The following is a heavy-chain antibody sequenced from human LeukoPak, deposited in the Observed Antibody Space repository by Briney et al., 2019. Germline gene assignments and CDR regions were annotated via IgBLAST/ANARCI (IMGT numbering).Heavy chain of an antibody. CDR3: ARFLGYCSSTSCYPLDWYFDL. Sequence: PSETLSLTCTVSGGSISSSSYYWGWIRQPPGKGLEWIGSIYYSGSTYYNPSLKSRVTISVDTSKNQFSLKLSSVTAADTAVYYCARFLGYCSSTSCYPLDWYFDLWGRGTLVTVSS. CDR2: IYYSGST. V-gene: IGHV4-39*07. CDR1: GGSISSSSYY. J-gene: IGHJ2*01. D-gene: IGHD2-2*01.